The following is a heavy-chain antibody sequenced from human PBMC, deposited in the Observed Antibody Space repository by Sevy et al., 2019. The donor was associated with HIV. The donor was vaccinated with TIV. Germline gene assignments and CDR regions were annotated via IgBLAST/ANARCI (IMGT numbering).Heavy chain of an antibody. J-gene: IGHJ6*02. CDR3: AKGFCSGATCPRDYYYYGMDV. Sequence: GSLRLSCSASEFTFSSYAMSWVRQAPGKGLEWVSSISGSGRFTYYADFVEGRFIISRDNSKNTLSVQMNSLRAEDTAVYYCAKGFCSGATCPRDYYYYGMDVWGQWTTVTVSS. D-gene: IGHD2-15*01. V-gene: IGHV3-23*01. CDR1: EFTFSSYA. CDR2: ISGSGRFT.